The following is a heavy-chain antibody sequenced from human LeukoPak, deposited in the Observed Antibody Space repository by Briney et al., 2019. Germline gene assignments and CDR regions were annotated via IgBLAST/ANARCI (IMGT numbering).Heavy chain of an antibody. J-gene: IGHJ4*02. CDR1: GYTFTSYD. V-gene: IGHV1-8*01. CDR2: MSPNSGDT. D-gene: IGHD7-27*01. CDR3: ARGPPNWGYDY. Sequence: ASVNVSCTASGYTFTSYDFNWVRQATGQRPEWMGWMSPNSGDTGYAQKFQDRVTMTRNTSISTAYMELSSLRSDDTAVYYCARGPPNWGYDYWGPGTLVTVSS.